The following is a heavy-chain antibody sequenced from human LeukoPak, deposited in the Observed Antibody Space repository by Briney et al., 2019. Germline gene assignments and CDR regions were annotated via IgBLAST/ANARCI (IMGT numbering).Heavy chain of an antibody. CDR2: IDQGGRTK. CDR3: VCDNGGRSGAIYYDAFDV. Sequence: GGSLRLSCAASVFIFNTYCMIWLRQAPGKGLEWVANIDQGGRTKYYVDSLKGRFTISRDNAKNSLYLQMNSLRAADKPVYYCVCDNGGRSGAIYYDAFDVWAQGTMVTVSS. D-gene: IGHD1-26*01. V-gene: IGHV3-7*01. J-gene: IGHJ3*01. CDR1: VFIFNTYC.